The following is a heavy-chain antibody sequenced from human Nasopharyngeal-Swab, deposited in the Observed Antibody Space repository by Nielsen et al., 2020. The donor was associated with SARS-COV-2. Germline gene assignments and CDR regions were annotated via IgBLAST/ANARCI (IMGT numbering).Heavy chain of an antibody. J-gene: IGHJ3*02. D-gene: IGHD3-22*01. Sequence: GGALRLSCAAFGFAFSSYAMSWVRQAPGRGLEWVSAISGSGGSTYYADSVKGRFTISRDNSKNTLDLQMNSLRAEDTAVYYCAKDTYYDSSGYFLFGYAFDIWGQGTTVTVSS. V-gene: IGHV3-23*01. CDR3: AKDTYYDSSGYFLFGYAFDI. CDR1: GFAFSSYA. CDR2: ISGSGGST.